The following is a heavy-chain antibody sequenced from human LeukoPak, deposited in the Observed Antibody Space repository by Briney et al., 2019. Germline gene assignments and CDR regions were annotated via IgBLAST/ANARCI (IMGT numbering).Heavy chain of an antibody. Sequence: GGSLRLSCAASEFTFSAYKMHWVRQAPRKGLVWVSRISTDGYTTDYADFVQGRFTASRDNTKNTWSLEMNSLRAEDTAVYYCVVGGSPGYWGQGTLVTVSS. CDR1: EFTFSAYK. V-gene: IGHV3-74*01. D-gene: IGHD2-15*01. CDR3: VVGGSPGY. J-gene: IGHJ4*02. CDR2: ISTDGYTT.